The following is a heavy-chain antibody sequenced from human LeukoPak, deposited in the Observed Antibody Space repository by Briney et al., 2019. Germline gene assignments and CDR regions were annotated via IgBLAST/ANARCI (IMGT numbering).Heavy chain of an antibody. CDR1: GFTFEDYA. V-gene: IGHV3-9*01. Sequence: PGGSLRPSCAASGFTFEDYAMHWVRQAPGKALEWVSGINWVRYIEDYADSVRGRFTISRDNAKNSLYLQMNSLRPEDTALYYCVKDNVASSCVDCPLGAAFDVWGPGTMVTVSS. J-gene: IGHJ3*01. CDR3: VKDNVASSCVDCPLGAAFDV. D-gene: IGHD2-21*01. CDR2: INWVRYIE.